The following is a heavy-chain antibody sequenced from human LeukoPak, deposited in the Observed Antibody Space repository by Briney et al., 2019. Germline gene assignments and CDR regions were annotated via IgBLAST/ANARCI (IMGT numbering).Heavy chain of an antibody. D-gene: IGHD5-18*01. Sequence: AGGSLRLSCAASGFTFSSYWMSWVRQAPGKGLEWVANIKQDGSEKYYVDSVKGRFTISRDNAKNSLYLQMNSLRAEDTAVYYCARGHSYGSPRRDYWGQGTLVTVSS. CDR1: GFTFSSYW. CDR3: ARGHSYGSPRRDY. CDR2: IKQDGSEK. V-gene: IGHV3-7*01. J-gene: IGHJ4*02.